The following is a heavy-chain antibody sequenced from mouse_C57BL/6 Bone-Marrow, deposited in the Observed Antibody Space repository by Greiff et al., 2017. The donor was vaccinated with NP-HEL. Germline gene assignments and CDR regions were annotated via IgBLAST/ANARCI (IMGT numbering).Heavy chain of an antibody. J-gene: IGHJ4*01. V-gene: IGHV14-4*01. CDR1: GFNIPDAY. CDR2: IDPENGDT. CDR3: TTSYAMDY. Sequence: LQASGAALVRPGASVTLSFTASGFNIPDAYLPWVKQRPEQGLEWIGWIDPENGDTEYASKFQGKATITADTSSNTAYLQLSSLTSEDTAVYYCTTSYAMDYWGQGTSVTVSS.